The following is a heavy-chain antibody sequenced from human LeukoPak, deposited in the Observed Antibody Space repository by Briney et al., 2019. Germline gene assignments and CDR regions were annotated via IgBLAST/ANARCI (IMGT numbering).Heavy chain of an antibody. CDR3: AKDLQSGDYLLDFDS. CDR2: ISGSGATT. V-gene: IGHV3-23*01. CDR1: GFTFSNHD. D-gene: IGHD1-26*01. Sequence: GGSLRLSCAASGFTFSNHDMNWVRQAPGKGLEWVSIISGSGATTFYADSVEGRFTISRDNSKNTLSLQMSSLRAEDTAVYYCAKDLQSGDYLLDFDSWGQGTLVTVSS. J-gene: IGHJ4*02.